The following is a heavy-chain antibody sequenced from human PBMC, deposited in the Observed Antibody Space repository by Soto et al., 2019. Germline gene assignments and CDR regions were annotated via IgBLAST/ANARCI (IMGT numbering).Heavy chain of an antibody. CDR1: GGSVSSGSYY. CDR2: IYYSGST. D-gene: IGHD1-26*01. Sequence: SETLSLTCTVSGGSVSSGSYYWSWIRQPPGKGLEWIGYIYYSGSTNYNPSLKSRVTISVDTSKNQFSLKLSSVTAADTAVYYCARQGSYSLRDWGQGTLVTVSS. J-gene: IGHJ4*02. V-gene: IGHV4-61*01. CDR3: ARQGSYSLRD.